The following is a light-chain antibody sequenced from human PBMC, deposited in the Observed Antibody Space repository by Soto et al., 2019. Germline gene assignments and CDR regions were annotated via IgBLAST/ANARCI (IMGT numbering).Light chain of an antibody. Sequence: QSALTQPASVSGSPGQSITISCTGTSSDVGSYNLVSWYQQHPGKAPKLMIYEVSKRPSGVSNRFSGSKSGNTASLTISGLQAEGEADYYCCSHAGSSTFVSATGTKVPVL. J-gene: IGLJ1*01. CDR1: SSDVGSYNL. CDR2: EVS. V-gene: IGLV2-23*02. CDR3: CSHAGSSTFV.